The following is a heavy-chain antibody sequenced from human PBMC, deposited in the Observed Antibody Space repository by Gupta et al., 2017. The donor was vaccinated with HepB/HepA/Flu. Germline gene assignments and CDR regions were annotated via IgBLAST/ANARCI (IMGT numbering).Heavy chain of an antibody. Sequence: QVQLVESGGGVVQPGRSLRLSCAASGFTFSSYGMHWVRQAPGKGLEWVAVIWYDGSNKYYADSVKGRFTISRDNSKNTLYLQMNSLRAEDTAXYXCARDQGYCSSTSCSKFDYWGQGTLVTVSS. J-gene: IGHJ4*02. D-gene: IGHD2-2*01. CDR2: IWYDGSNK. CDR3: ARDQGYCSSTSCSKFDY. V-gene: IGHV3-33*01. CDR1: GFTFSSYG.